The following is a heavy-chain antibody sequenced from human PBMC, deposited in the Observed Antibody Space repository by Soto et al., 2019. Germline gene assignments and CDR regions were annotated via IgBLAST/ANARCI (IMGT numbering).Heavy chain of an antibody. D-gene: IGHD1-26*01. CDR1: GFTFSSYG. CDR2: ISGDGNDK. J-gene: IGHJ4*02. V-gene: IGHV3-30*03. Sequence: PGGSLRLSCAASGFTFSSYGMHWVRRAPGKGLEWVATISGDGNDKYYPDSMKGRFTISRDNFNNTLYLQLNSLRPEDTAVYHCVQGASTAHQPLDSWGQGVLVTVSS. CDR3: VQGASTAHQPLDS.